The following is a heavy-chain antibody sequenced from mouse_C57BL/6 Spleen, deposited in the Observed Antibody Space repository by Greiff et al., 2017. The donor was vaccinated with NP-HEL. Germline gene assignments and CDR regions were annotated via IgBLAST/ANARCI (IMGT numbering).Heavy chain of an antibody. CDR2: INPNNGGT. V-gene: IGHV1-18*01. CDR1: GYTFTDYN. Sequence: VQLQQSGPELVKPGASVKIPCKASGYTFTDYNMDWVKQSHGKSLEWIGDINPNNGGTIYNQKFKGKATLTVDKSSSTAYMELRSLTSEDTAVYYCARWGRANSGYFDYWGQGTTLTVSS. J-gene: IGHJ2*01. D-gene: IGHD3-1*01. CDR3: ARWGRANSGYFDY.